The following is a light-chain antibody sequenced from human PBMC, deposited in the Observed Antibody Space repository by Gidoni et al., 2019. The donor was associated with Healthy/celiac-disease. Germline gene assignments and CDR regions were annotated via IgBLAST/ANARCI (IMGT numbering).Light chain of an antibody. CDR3: SSYTSSSTPV. Sequence: QSALTQPASVSGSPGQSITIPCTGTSSDVGGYNYVSWYQQHPGKAPKLMIYDVRNRPSGGSNRCSGSKSGNTASLTISGLQAEDEADYYCSSYTSSSTPVFGGGTKLTVL. CDR1: SSDVGGYNY. J-gene: IGLJ2*01. V-gene: IGLV2-14*03. CDR2: DVR.